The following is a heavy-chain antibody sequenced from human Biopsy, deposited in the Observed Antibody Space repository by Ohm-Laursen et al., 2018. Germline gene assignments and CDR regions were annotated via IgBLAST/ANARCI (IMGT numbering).Heavy chain of an antibody. D-gene: IGHD5-24*01. CDR3: ARDVEGFYSYAMDV. CDR2: ITSGGSTT. CDR1: GFNFNDYY. J-gene: IGHJ6*02. Sequence: SLRLSCAASGFNFNDYYMTWIRQAPGKGLEWVSYITSGGSTTDYADSVKGRFTISRDNAKSSLFLQMNSLRAEDTAVYYCARDVEGFYSYAMDVWGQGTTVTVSS. V-gene: IGHV3-11*01.